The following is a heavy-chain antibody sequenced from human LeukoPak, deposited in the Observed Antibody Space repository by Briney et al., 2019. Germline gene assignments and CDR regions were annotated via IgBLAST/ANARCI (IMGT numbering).Heavy chain of an antibody. CDR1: GYTFTSYD. J-gene: IGHJ4*02. V-gene: IGHV1-46*01. CDR2: INPSGGST. Sequence: GASVKVSCKASGYTFTSYDINWVRQATGQGLEWMGIINPSGGSTSYAQRFRGRVIMTRDTSTTTVHMELSSLRSEDTAVYYCARSSGDSSSWYVDYWGQGTLVTVSS. D-gene: IGHD6-13*01. CDR3: ARSSGDSSSWYVDY.